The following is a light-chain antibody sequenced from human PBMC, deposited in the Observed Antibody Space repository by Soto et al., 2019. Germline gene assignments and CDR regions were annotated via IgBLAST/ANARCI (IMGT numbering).Light chain of an antibody. V-gene: IGLV4-69*01. CDR1: SGHSNYA. J-gene: IGLJ2*01. Sequence: QLVLTQSPSASASLGASVKLTCTLSSGHSNYAIAWHQQQSEKGPRYLMKLNSDGSHSKGDGIPDRFSGSSSGAERYLTISSLQSEDVADYYCQTWGSGIVVFGGGTKLTVL. CDR2: LNSDGSH. CDR3: QTWGSGIVV.